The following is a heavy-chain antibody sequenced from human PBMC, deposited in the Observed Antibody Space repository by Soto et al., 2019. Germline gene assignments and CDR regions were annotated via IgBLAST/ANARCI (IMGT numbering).Heavy chain of an antibody. CDR2: IYPGDSDT. J-gene: IGHJ6*02. V-gene: IGHV5-51*01. CDR3: ARHSLGAIRNYYYGMDV. Sequence: PGESLKISCNGSGYSFTSYWIGLVLQMPGKGLEWMGIIYPGDSDTRYSPSFQGQVTISADKSISTAYLQWSSLKASDTAMYYCARHSLGAIRNYYYGMDVWGQGTTVTVSS. D-gene: IGHD3-16*01. CDR1: GYSFTSYW.